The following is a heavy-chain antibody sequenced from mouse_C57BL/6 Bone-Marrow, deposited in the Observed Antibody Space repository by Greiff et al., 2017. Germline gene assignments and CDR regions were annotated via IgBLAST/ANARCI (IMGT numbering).Heavy chain of an antibody. D-gene: IGHD2-4*01. V-gene: IGHV1-64*01. Sequence: QVQLQQPGAELVKPGASVKLSCKASGYTFTSYWMHWVKQRPGQGLEWIGMIHPNSGSTNYNEKFKSKATLTVDKSSSTAYMQLSSLTSEDSAGYECAREEAFYDYDHYFDDWGQGTTLTVSS. J-gene: IGHJ2*01. CDR2: IHPNSGST. CDR1: GYTFTSYW. CDR3: AREEAFYDYDHYFDD.